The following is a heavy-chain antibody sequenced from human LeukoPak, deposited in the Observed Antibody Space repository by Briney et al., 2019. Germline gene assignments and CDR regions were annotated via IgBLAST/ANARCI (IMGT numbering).Heavy chain of an antibody. CDR3: AKDPAYSSGWYRSYYYMDV. V-gene: IGHV3-30*18. CDR1: GFTFSSYG. Sequence: PGGSLRLSCAASGFTFSSYGMHWVRQAPGKGLEWVAVISYDGSNKYYADSVKGRFTISRDNSKNTLYLQMNSLRAEDTAVYYCAKDPAYSSGWYRSYYYMDVWGKGTTVTVSS. D-gene: IGHD6-19*01. J-gene: IGHJ6*03. CDR2: ISYDGSNK.